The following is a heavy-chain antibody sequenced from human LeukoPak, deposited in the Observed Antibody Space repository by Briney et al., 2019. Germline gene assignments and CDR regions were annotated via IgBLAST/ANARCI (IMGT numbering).Heavy chain of an antibody. CDR1: AFTFDDYA. CDR3: AKGESSWYGAFDI. V-gene: IGHV3-9*01. D-gene: IGHD6-13*01. CDR2: IRWNSGSI. Sequence: QSGRSLTLSCAASAFTFDDYAMHWVRQAPGKGLEWVSGIRWNSGSIGYADSVKGRFTISRDNAKNSLYLQMNSLRAEDTALYYCAKGESSWYGAFDIWGEGTMVTVSS. J-gene: IGHJ3*02.